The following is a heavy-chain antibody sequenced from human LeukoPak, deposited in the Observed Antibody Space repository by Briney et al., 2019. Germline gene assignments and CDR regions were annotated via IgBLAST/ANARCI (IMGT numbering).Heavy chain of an antibody. J-gene: IGHJ4*02. Sequence: PSETLSLTCSVSGGSINSGYWSWIRQPPGKGLEWIGLLYPSGSTNYNPSLKSRVTISVDTSKNQFSLKLSSVTAADTAVYYCARGSQSLGYCSGGSCRAKIFDYWGQGTLVTVSS. V-gene: IGHV4-59*12. CDR2: LYPSGST. CDR3: ARGSQSLGYCSGGSCRAKIFDY. CDR1: GGSINSGY. D-gene: IGHD2-15*01.